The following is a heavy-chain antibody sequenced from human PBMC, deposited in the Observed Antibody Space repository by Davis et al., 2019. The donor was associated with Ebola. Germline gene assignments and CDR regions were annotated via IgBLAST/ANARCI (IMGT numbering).Heavy chain of an antibody. CDR3: ARGRTVTDTRGLSWFDP. D-gene: IGHD6-19*01. CDR1: GYTFTSYA. CDR2: INAGDGST. V-gene: IGHV1-3*01. J-gene: IGHJ5*02. Sequence: ASVKVPCKASGYTFTSYAMHWVRQAPGQRLEWMGGINAGDGSTKYSENFQGRLTVTRDTSASTAYMELYSLRSEDTAVYYCARGRTVTDTRGLSWFDPWGQGTLVTVSS.